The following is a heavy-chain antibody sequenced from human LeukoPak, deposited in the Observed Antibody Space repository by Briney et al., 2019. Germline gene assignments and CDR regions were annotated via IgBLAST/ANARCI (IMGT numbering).Heavy chain of an antibody. CDR3: ARGSRNYNNYEGADY. CDR2: IIPIFGIA. Sequence: SVKVSCKASGGTFSSYAISWVRQAPGQGLEWMGRIIPIFGIANYAQKFQGRVTITADKSTSTAYMELSSLRSEDTAVYYCARGSRNYNNYEGADYWGQGTLVTVSS. J-gene: IGHJ4*02. V-gene: IGHV1-69*04. CDR1: GGTFSSYA. D-gene: IGHD4-11*01.